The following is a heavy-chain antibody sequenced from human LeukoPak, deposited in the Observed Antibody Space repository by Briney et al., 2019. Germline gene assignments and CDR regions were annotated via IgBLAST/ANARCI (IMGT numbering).Heavy chain of an antibody. V-gene: IGHV1-2*02. J-gene: IGHJ6*03. CDR1: GYTFTGYY. Sequence: ASVQVSCQASGYTFTGYYMHWVRQAPGQGLERMGWINPNSGGTNYAQKFQGRVTMTRDTSISTAYMELSRLRSDDTAVYYCARAGRDGYNWWLGSYYYYMDVWGKGTTVTVSS. CDR3: ARAGRDGYNWWLGSYYYYMDV. CDR2: INPNSGGT. D-gene: IGHD5-24*01.